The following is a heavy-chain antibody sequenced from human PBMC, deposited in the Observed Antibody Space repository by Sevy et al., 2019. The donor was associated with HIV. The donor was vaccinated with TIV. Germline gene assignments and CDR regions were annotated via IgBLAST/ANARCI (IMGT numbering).Heavy chain of an antibody. V-gene: IGHV1-69*13. Sequence: ASVKVSCKASGGTFSSYAISWVRQAPGQGLEWMGGIIPIFGTANYAQKFQGRVTITADESTSTAHMELSSLRSEDTAVYYCARGDIVVVPAAKQPYYYYGMDVWGQGTTVTVSS. J-gene: IGHJ6*02. CDR2: IIPIFGTA. D-gene: IGHD2-2*01. CDR3: ARGDIVVVPAAKQPYYYYGMDV. CDR1: GGTFSSYA.